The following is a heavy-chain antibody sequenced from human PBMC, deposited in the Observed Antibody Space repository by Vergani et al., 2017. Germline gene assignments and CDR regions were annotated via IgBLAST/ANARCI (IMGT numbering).Heavy chain of an antibody. CDR3: AGDLRLLYNRFDP. CDR2: ISSSSSTI. Sequence: EVQLVESGGGLVQPGGSLRLSCAASGFTFSSYSMNWVRQAPGKGLEWVSYISSSSSTIYYADSVKGRFTISRDNAKNSLYLQMNSLRAEDTAVYYCAGDLRLLYNRFDPWGQGTLVTVSS. D-gene: IGHD5-12*01. V-gene: IGHV3-48*01. J-gene: IGHJ5*02. CDR1: GFTFSSYS.